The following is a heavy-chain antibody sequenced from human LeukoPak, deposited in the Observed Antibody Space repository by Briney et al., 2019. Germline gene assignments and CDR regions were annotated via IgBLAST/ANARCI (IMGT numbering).Heavy chain of an antibody. CDR3: ARADISSWIDYFDL. D-gene: IGHD6-13*01. Sequence: GGSLRLACAASGFTFSNYAMHWVCQAPGKGLEWVALISYEGSNKYYADSVKGRFTISRDNSRNTLYLQVNSLRAEDTALYYCARADISSWIDYFDLWGQGTLVTVSS. V-gene: IGHV3-30*04. J-gene: IGHJ4*02. CDR2: ISYEGSNK. CDR1: GFTFSNYA.